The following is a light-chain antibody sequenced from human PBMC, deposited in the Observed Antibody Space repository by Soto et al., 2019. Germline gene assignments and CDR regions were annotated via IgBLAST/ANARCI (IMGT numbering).Light chain of an antibody. CDR1: QSVSGSY. V-gene: IGKV3-20*01. CDR3: QQYGSSPPYT. CDR2: GSS. J-gene: IGKJ2*01. Sequence: EMVLTQSPGTLSLSPGERATLSCRASQSVSGSYLAWYQQKPGQSPRLLIYGSSDRATGIPDRFSGSGSGTDFPLTISRVEPEDFAVYYCQQYGSSPPYTFGQGTKLEIK.